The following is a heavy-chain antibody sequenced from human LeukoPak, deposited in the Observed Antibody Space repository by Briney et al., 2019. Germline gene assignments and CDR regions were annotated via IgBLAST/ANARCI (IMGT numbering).Heavy chain of an antibody. CDR3: ARVQEPLRGGSLFVDYMDV. V-gene: IGHV4-61*02. J-gene: IGHJ6*03. CDR2: IYTSGST. Sequence: PSETLSLTCTVSGGSISSGDYYWSWIRQPAGKGLEWIGRIYTSGSTNYNPSLKSRVTISVDTSKNQFSLKLSSVTAADTAVYYCARVQEPLRGGSLFVDYMDVWGKGTTVTVSS. D-gene: IGHD2-15*01. CDR1: GGSISSGDYY.